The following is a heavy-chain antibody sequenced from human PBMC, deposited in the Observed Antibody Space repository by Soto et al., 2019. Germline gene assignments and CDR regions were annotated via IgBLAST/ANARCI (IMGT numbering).Heavy chain of an antibody. V-gene: IGHV4-39*01. CDR1: GGSISSSSYY. J-gene: IGHJ5*02. CDR3: ATIRGGLWFGEYPNWFDP. Sequence: EPLSLTCTVSGGSISSSSYYWGWIRQPPGKGLEWIGSIYYSGSTYYNPSLKSRVTISVDTSKNQFSLKLSSVTAADTAVYYCATIRGGLWFGEYPNWFDPWGQGTLVTVSS. CDR2: IYYSGST. D-gene: IGHD3-10*01.